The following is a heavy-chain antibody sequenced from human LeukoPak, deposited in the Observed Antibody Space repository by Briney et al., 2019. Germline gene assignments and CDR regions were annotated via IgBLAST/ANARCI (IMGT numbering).Heavy chain of an antibody. CDR3: ARDSGASPFDY. V-gene: IGHV3-33*01. D-gene: IGHD3-10*01. CDR2: IWHDGSNE. CDR1: GVTLSSSG. Sequence: GRSLRLSCAASGVTLSSSGMHWVRQAPGKGLEWVAVIWHDGSNENYADSVKGRFTISRDNPKNTLFLQMNSLRVEDTAMYYCARDSGASPFDYWGQGTLVTVSS. J-gene: IGHJ4*02.